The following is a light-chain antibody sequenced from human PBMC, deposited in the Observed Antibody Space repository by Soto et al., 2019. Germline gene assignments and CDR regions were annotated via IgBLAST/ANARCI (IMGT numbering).Light chain of an antibody. CDR2: EVN. CDR3: SSFTTRSTWV. Sequence: QSALAQPASVSGPPGQSITISCTGGSSDVGSYNYVSWYQQHPGKAPKLMIYEVNNRPSGVSNRFSGSKSGTTASLTISGLQAEDEGDYYCSSFTTRSTWVFGGGTK. J-gene: IGLJ3*02. V-gene: IGLV2-14*01. CDR1: SSDVGSYNY.